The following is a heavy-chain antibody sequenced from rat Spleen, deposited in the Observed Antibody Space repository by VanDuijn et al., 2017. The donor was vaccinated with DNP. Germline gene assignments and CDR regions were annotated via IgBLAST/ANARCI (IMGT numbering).Heavy chain of an antibody. V-gene: IGHV5-58*01. Sequence: EVQLVETGGGLVQPGRSLKLSCVASGFTFSSYWMYWIRQAPGKGLEWVASITSSGGSTYYPDSVKGRFTIARDNAKNTLQLQMNNLRSEDTATYYCARDAGGPFDYWGQGVMVTVSS. CDR2: ITSSGGST. CDR3: ARDAGGPFDY. D-gene: IGHD1-11*01. J-gene: IGHJ2*01. CDR1: GFTFSSYW.